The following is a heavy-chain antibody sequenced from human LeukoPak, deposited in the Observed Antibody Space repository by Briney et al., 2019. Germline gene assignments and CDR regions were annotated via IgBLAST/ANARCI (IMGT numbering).Heavy chain of an antibody. V-gene: IGHV4-59*08. Sequence: PSETLSLACTVSGGSISSYYWSWLRQPPGKGLEWIAYISDIGSINYNPSLKSRVTISLDTSKNQFSLKLSSVTAADTAVYYCAGHHPRNTVDFWGQGTLVTVSS. CDR1: GGSISSYY. D-gene: IGHD2-8*02. J-gene: IGHJ4*02. CDR2: ISDIGSI. CDR3: AGHHPRNTVDF.